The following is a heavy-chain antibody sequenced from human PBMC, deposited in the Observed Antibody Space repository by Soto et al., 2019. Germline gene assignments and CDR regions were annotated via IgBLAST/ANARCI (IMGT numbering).Heavy chain of an antibody. V-gene: IGHV4-39*01. CDR1: SASLSSSTYY. CDR2: IYYSGNT. J-gene: IGHJ4*02. Sequence: SETLSLTCSVSSASLSSSTYYWSWIRQPPGRGPEWIGSIYYSGNTYYNPSLKSRVAISVETSKNQFSLKLSSVTAADTGVYYCASSSPFHYWGPGILVTVSS. D-gene: IGHD6-6*01. CDR3: ASSSPFHY.